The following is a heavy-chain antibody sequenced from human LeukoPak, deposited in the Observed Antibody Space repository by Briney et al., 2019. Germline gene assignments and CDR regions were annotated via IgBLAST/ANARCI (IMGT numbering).Heavy chain of an antibody. CDR1: GASISSSY. Sequence: SVTLSLTCTVSGASISSSYWSWIRQPDGKGLEWIGRVCTTGTINYNPALKRRVTMSVHTSKNQFSLKVSSVTAADTAVYYCARDYPPSSTGNYYYYCGMDVWGQGTTVTVS. J-gene: IGHJ6*02. CDR2: VCTTGTI. CDR3: ARDYPPSSTGNYYYYCGMDV. D-gene: IGHD5/OR15-5a*01. V-gene: IGHV4-4*07.